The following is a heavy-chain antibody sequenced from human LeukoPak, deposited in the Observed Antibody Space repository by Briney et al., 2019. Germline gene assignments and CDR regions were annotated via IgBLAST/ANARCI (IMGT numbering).Heavy chain of an antibody. Sequence: PGGSLRLSCAASGFTFSSYGMHWVRQAPGKGLEWVAFIRYDGSNNYYADSVKGRFTISRDNSKNTLYLQMNSLRAEDTAVYYCAKDRGYYYGSGSYSDYWGQGTLVTVSS. CDR1: GFTFSSYG. D-gene: IGHD3-10*01. CDR3: AKDRGYYYGSGSYSDY. CDR2: IRYDGSNN. V-gene: IGHV3-30*02. J-gene: IGHJ4*02.